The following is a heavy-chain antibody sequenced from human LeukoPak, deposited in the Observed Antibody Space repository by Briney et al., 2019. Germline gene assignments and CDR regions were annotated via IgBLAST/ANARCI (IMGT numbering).Heavy chain of an antibody. J-gene: IGHJ4*02. CDR3: ARHRDGKSNIPFNY. D-gene: IGHD5-24*01. CDR2: INHSGST. Sequence: SETLSLTCAVYGGSFSGYYWSWIRQPPGKGLEWIGEINHSGSTNYNPSLKSRVTISVDTSKNQFSLKLSSVTAADTAVYYCARHRDGKSNIPFNYWGQGTLVTVSS. V-gene: IGHV4-34*01. CDR1: GGSFSGYY.